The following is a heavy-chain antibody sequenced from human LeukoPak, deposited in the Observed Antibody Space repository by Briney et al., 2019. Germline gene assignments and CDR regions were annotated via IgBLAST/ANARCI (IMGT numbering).Heavy chain of an antibody. Sequence: KTSETLSLTCAVYGGSFSGYYWSWIRQPPGKGLEWIGEINHSGSTNYNPSLKSRVTISVDTSKNQFSLKLSSVTAADTAVYYCARGGFGVNRFDYWGQGTLVTVSS. CDR3: ARGGFGVNRFDY. CDR1: GGSFSGYY. J-gene: IGHJ4*02. CDR2: INHSGST. D-gene: IGHD3-10*01. V-gene: IGHV4-34*01.